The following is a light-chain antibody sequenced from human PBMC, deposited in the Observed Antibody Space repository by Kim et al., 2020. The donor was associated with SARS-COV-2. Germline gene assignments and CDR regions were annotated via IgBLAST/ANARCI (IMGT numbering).Light chain of an antibody. J-gene: IGKJ1*01. CDR2: GAS. CDR3: QKYNSAPWT. Sequence: EPVGNRVTITCRASQDIANSLAWYQQKPVTVPKVLIYGASTLQSGVPSRFSGSGSGTEFTLTIGSLQTEDVATYYCQKYNSAPWTFGPGTKVDIK. V-gene: IGKV1-27*01. CDR1: QDIANS.